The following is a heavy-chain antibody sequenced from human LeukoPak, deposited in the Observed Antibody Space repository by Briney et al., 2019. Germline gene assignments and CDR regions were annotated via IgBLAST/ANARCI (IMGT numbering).Heavy chain of an antibody. V-gene: IGHV3-53*01. CDR3: AREPATAGAYYYGMDV. D-gene: IGHD6-13*01. CDR1: GFTVSSNY. Sequence: GGSLRLSCAASGFTVSSNYMSWVRQAPGKGLEWVSVIYSDGSTYYADSGKGRFTISRDNSKNTLYLQMNSLRAEDTAVYYCAREPATAGAYYYGMDVWPQGTTVTVSS. J-gene: IGHJ6*02. CDR2: IYSDGST.